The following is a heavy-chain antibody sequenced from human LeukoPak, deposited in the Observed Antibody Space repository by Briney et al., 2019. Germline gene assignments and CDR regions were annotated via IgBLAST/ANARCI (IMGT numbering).Heavy chain of an antibody. CDR1: GYSFTSYW. CDR2: IYPGDSDT. Sequence: GESLKISCKGSGYSFTSYWIGWVRQMPGKGLEWMGIIYPGDSDTRYSPSFRGQVTISADKSISTAYLQWSSLKASDTAMYYCSKVYDSSGTDAFDIWGQGTMVTVSS. CDR3: SKVYDSSGTDAFDI. D-gene: IGHD3-22*01. J-gene: IGHJ3*02. V-gene: IGHV5-51*01.